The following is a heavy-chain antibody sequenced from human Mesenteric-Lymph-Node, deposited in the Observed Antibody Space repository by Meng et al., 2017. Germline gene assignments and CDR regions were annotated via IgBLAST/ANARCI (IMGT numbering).Heavy chain of an antibody. J-gene: IGHJ5*02. CDR2: ISPTGGSI. V-gene: IGHV3-11*04. D-gene: IGHD2/OR15-2a*01. CDR1: GFTFSDYF. CDR3: ARDHGFLNWFDP. Sequence: QGQRQGSGVGVAQPGRSLRRSGPASGFTFSDYFMTWIRQAPGKGLEWVSSISPTGGSIYYADSLKGRFSISRDNAKNSLYLQMYSLRVEDTAVYYCARDHGFLNWFDPWGQGTLVTVSS.